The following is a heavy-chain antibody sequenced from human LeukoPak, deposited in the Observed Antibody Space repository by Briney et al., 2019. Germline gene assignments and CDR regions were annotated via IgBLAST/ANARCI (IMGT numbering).Heavy chain of an antibody. D-gene: IGHD3-16*01. Sequence: GGSLRLPCVVSGFRFSDSVMSWVRQAPGKGLEWVGRIRRGTNRYTTEYAASVKGRFIISRDDSKNSLYLHMNSLRTEDTAVYHCARDGGEGGNSAFDIWGQGTMVTVSS. CDR2: IRRGTNRYTT. CDR1: GFRFSDSV. J-gene: IGHJ3*02. CDR3: ARDGGEGGNSAFDI. V-gene: IGHV3-72*01.